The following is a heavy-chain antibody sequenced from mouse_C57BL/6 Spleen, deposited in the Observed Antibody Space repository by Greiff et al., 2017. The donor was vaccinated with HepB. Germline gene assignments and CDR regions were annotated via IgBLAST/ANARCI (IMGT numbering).Heavy chain of an antibody. CDR2: ISDGGSYT. V-gene: IGHV5-4*01. Sequence: EVMLVESGGGLVKPGGSLKLSCAASGFTFSSYAMSWVRQTPEKRLEWVATISDGGSYTYYPDNVKGRFTISRDNAKNNLYLQMSHLKSEDTAMYYCARDEMCDGYLDYWGQGTTLTVSS. CDR1: GFTFSSYA. J-gene: IGHJ2*01. CDR3: ARDEMCDGYLDY. D-gene: IGHD2-3*01.